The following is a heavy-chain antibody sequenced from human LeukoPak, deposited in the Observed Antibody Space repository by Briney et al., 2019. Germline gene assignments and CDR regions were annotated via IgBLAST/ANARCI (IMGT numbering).Heavy chain of an antibody. CDR2: INPNSGGT. CDR3: ASFRQVEYYYDSSGYLDAFDI. CDR1: GYTFTGYY. Sequence: GASVKVSCKASGYTFTGYYMHWVRQAPGQGLEWMGWINPNSGGTNYAQKFQGRVTMTRDTSISTAYMELSRLRSDDTAVYYCASFRQVEYYYDSSGYLDAFDIWGQGTMVTVSS. V-gene: IGHV1-2*02. D-gene: IGHD3-22*01. J-gene: IGHJ3*02.